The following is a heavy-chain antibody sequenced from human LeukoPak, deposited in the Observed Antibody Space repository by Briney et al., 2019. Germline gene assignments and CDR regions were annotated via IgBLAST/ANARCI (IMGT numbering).Heavy chain of an antibody. CDR1: GFTFSSYA. V-gene: IGHV3-23*01. CDR2: ISGSGGST. D-gene: IGHD3-10*01. Sequence: PGGSLRLSCAASGFTFSSYAMSWTRQAPGKGLEWVSAISGSGGSTYYADSVKGRFTISRDNSKNTLYLQMNGLRDEDTAVYYCVKDRAYGSGNNDYWGQGTLVTVSS. CDR3: VKDRAYGSGNNDY. J-gene: IGHJ4*02.